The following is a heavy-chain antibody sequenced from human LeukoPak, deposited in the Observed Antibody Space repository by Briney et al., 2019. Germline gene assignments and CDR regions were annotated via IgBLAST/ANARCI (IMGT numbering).Heavy chain of an antibody. Sequence: SETLSLTCTVSGGSISSGGYYWSWIRQHPGKGLEWIGYIYYSGSTYYNPSLKSRVTISVDTSKNQFSLKLSSVTAADTAVYYCAREGIAAPFDYWGQGTLVNVSS. D-gene: IGHD6-13*01. CDR3: AREGIAAPFDY. CDR2: IYYSGST. V-gene: IGHV4-31*03. J-gene: IGHJ4*02. CDR1: GGSISSGGYY.